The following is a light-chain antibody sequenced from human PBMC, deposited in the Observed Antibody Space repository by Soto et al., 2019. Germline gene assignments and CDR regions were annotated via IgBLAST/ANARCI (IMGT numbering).Light chain of an antibody. Sequence: RVMTQSPATLSLSPGERATLSCRASQSVGTNVAWYQQKPGQAPRLLIYGASTRATDIPARFSGSGSGTDFTLTISRLQSEDFAVYYCQQYNNWPPWTFGQGTKVEVK. J-gene: IGKJ1*01. CDR1: QSVGTN. CDR3: QQYNNWPPWT. CDR2: GAS. V-gene: IGKV3-15*01.